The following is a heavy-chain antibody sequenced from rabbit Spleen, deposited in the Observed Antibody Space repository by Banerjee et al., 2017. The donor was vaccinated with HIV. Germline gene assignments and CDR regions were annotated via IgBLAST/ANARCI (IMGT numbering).Heavy chain of an antibody. CDR2: IYPGSSGTT. Sequence: QSLEESGGDLVKPGASLTLTCTASGFSFSSTYYMCWVRQPPGKGLEWIGCIYPGSSGTTYYASWAKGRFTISKPSSTTVTLQMTSLTAADTATYFCARDGSGWGANFNLWGPGTLVTVS. CDR1: GFSFSSTYY. J-gene: IGHJ4*01. CDR3: ARDGSGWGANFNL. V-gene: IGHV1S40*01. D-gene: IGHD4-1*01.